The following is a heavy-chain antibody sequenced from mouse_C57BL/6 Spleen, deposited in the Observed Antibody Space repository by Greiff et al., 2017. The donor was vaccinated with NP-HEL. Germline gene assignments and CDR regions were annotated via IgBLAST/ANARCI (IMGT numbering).Heavy chain of an antibody. V-gene: IGHV7-3*01. D-gene: IGHD3-3*01. Sequence: EVNVVESGGGLVQPGGSLSLSCAASGFTFTDYYMSWVRQPPGKALEWLGFIRNKANGYTTEYSASVKGRFTISRDNSQSILYLQMNALRAEDSATYYCARWDRGAMDYWGQGTSVTVSS. J-gene: IGHJ4*01. CDR3: ARWDRGAMDY. CDR1: GFTFTDYY. CDR2: IRNKANGYTT.